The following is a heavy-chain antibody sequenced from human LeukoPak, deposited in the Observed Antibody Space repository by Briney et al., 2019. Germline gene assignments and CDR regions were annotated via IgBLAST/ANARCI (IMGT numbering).Heavy chain of an antibody. CDR2: IGTAGET. Sequence: PGGSLRLSCAASGFTFRTYDMHWVRHVPGKGLEWVSAIGTAGETYYRGSVKGRFTISRDNGKTSLYLQMNSLRVEDTAVYYCARGPVAGASDLWGQGTLVTVSS. CDR1: GFTFRTYD. CDR3: ARGPVAGASDL. D-gene: IGHD6-19*01. J-gene: IGHJ4*02. V-gene: IGHV3-13*01.